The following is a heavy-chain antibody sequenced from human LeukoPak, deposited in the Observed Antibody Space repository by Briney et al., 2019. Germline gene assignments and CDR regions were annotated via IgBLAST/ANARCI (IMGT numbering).Heavy chain of an antibody. V-gene: IGHV4-38-2*01. CDR2: LYHSGTT. J-gene: IGHJ6*03. CDR1: GYSISSGYY. CDR3: ARAKLEWFSIYYYYMDV. D-gene: IGHD3-3*01. Sequence: SETLSLTCGVSGYSISSGYYWGWIRQPPGKGLEWIGILYHSGTTYYNPSLKSRVTILAETSKNHFSLKLNSVTAAGTAVYYCARAKLEWFSIYYYYMDVRGQGTTVTVSS.